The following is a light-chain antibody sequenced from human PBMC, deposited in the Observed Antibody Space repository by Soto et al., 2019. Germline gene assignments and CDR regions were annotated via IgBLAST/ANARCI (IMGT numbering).Light chain of an antibody. CDR1: QSISNY. Sequence: DMEMTQSPSSLSASVGDRVTITCRASQSISNYLNWYQHKPGKVPKLLIYAASSLQSGVPTRFSGSGSGTDFTLTINSLQPEDCATYYCQQRYGTPLTFGGGTKIEIK. V-gene: IGKV1-39*01. J-gene: IGKJ4*01. CDR2: AAS. CDR3: QQRYGTPLT.